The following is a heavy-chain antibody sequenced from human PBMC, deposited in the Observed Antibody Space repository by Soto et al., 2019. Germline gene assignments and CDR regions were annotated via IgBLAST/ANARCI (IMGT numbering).Heavy chain of an antibody. D-gene: IGHD3-16*02. CDR1: GFSLSDYW. V-gene: IGHV3-7*01. J-gene: IGHJ4*02. CDR3: ARGMITFGGVIGDFDY. CDR2: INQDESEK. Sequence: PGGSLRLSCAASGFSLSDYWMSWVRQSPGKGLEWVANINQDESEKYFMDSVTGRFAISRDNAKNSLYLQMNRLRAEDTAVYYCARGMITFGGVIGDFDYWGQGTLVTVSS.